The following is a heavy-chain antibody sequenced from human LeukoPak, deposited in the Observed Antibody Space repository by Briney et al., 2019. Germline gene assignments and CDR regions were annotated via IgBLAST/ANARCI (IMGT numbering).Heavy chain of an antibody. V-gene: IGHV3-33*08. J-gene: IGHJ6*02. CDR1: GFTFSSYG. CDR2: IWNDESNK. Sequence: GGSLRLSCAASGFTFSSYGMHWVRQAPGKGLEWVAIIWNDESNKYYADSVKGRFTISRDNSKNTLYLQMNTLRVEDSAVYYCARDPYGMDVWGQGTTVTVSS. CDR3: ARDPYGMDV.